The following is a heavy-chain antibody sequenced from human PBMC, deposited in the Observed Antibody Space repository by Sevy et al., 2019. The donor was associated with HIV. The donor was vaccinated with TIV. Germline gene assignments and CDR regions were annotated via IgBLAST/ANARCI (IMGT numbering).Heavy chain of an antibody. CDR1: GYTLTGLS. CDR3: ATTKDYFDSSRCPFDY. V-gene: IGHV1-24*01. J-gene: IGHJ4*02. CDR2: FDREDGET. D-gene: IGHD3-22*01. Sequence: ASVKVSCKVSGYTLTGLSMHWVRQAPGKGLEWMGSFDREDGETIYAQNFQGRVTMTEDTSTDTAYMELSSLRSEDTAVYFCATTKDYFDSSRCPFDYWGQGTLVTVSS.